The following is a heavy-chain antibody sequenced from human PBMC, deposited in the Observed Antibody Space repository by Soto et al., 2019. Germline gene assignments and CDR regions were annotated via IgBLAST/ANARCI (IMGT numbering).Heavy chain of an antibody. D-gene: IGHD6-19*01. CDR2: ITSDTKTI. CDR3: ARSVEGHFDY. CDR1: GFRFSIYS. Sequence: EVQLVESGGALVQRGGSLTLSCAASGFRFSIYSMNWVRQAPGKGLEWSAYITSDTKTIKYAESVKRRFTISRDNAKNSVYLQMDNLSDEDTAVYYCARSVEGHFDYWGQGTVVTVSS. J-gene: IGHJ4*02. V-gene: IGHV3-48*02.